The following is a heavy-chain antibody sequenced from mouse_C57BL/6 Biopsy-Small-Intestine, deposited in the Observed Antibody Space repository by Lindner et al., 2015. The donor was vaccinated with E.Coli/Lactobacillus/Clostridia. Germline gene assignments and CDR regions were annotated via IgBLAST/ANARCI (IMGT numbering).Heavy chain of an antibody. Sequence: VQLQESGPELVKPGASVKISCKASGYSFTSYYIHWVKQRPGQGLEWIGWIYPGSGNTKYNEKFKGKATLTADTSSSTAYMQLSSLTSEDSAVYYCASYYYGDAMDYWGQGTSVTVSS. CDR2: IYPGSGNT. D-gene: IGHD1-1*01. V-gene: IGHV1-66*01. CDR1: GYSFTSYY. J-gene: IGHJ4*01. CDR3: ASYYYGDAMDY.